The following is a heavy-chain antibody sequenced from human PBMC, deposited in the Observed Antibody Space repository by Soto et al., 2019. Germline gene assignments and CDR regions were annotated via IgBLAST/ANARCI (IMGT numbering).Heavy chain of an antibody. CDR2: IKQDGSEK. J-gene: IGHJ4*02. CDR1: GFTFSSYW. V-gene: IGHV3-7*01. D-gene: IGHD2-8*01. Sequence: PGGSLRLSCAASGFTFSSYWMSWVRQAPGKGLEWVANIKQDGSEKYYMDSVKGRFTISRDNAKNSLCLQMNSLRAEDTAVYYCAGAAVLMVYSYYFDYWGQGTLVTVSS. CDR3: AGAAVLMVYSYYFDY.